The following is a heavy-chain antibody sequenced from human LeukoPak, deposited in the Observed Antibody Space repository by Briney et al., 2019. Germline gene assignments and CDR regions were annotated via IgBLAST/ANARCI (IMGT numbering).Heavy chain of an antibody. Sequence: PSETLSLTCTVSGGSIRSSYYYWGWIRQPPGTGLEWIGSIYYSGSTYYNPSLKSRVTISVDTSKNRFSLKLSSVTAADTAVYYCARYETDFWSGYPDYWGQGTLVTVSS. CDR1: GGSIRSSYYY. V-gene: IGHV4-39*01. D-gene: IGHD3-3*01. J-gene: IGHJ4*02. CDR3: ARYETDFWSGYPDY. CDR2: IYYSGST.